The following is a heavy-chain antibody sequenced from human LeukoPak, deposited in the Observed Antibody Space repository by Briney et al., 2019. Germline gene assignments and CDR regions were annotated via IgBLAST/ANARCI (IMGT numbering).Heavy chain of an antibody. D-gene: IGHD5-24*01. J-gene: IGHJ4*02. V-gene: IGHV3-30*03. CDR1: GFTFSSYG. Sequence: GRPLRLSCAASGFTFSSYGMHWVRQAPGKGLEGVAVISYDGSNKYYADSVKGRFTISRDNSKNTLYLQMNSLRAEDTAVYYCARETYGYSYYFDYWGQGTLVTVSS. CDR2: ISYDGSNK. CDR3: ARETYGYSYYFDY.